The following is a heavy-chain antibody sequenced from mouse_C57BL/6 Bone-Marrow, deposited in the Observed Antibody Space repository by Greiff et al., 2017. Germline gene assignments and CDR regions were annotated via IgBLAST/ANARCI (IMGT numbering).Heavy chain of an antibody. CDR1: GYAFSSSW. Sequence: QVQLQQSGPELVKPGASVKISCKASGYAFSSSWMNWVKQRPGKGLEWIGRIYPGDGDTNYNGKFKGKATLTADKSSSTAYMQLSSLTSEDSAVYFCARSSIYYYGSSWYFDVWGTGTTVTVSS. D-gene: IGHD1-1*01. J-gene: IGHJ1*03. CDR3: ARSSIYYYGSSWYFDV. V-gene: IGHV1-82*01. CDR2: IYPGDGDT.